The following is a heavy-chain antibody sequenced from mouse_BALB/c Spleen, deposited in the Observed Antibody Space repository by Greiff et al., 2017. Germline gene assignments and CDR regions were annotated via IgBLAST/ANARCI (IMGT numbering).Heavy chain of an antibody. CDR3: ARIDGYYGYYAMDY. CDR2: ISSGSSTI. J-gene: IGHJ4*01. V-gene: IGHV5-17*02. D-gene: IGHD2-3*01. CDR1: GFTFSSFG. Sequence: VQLVESGGGLVQPGGSRKLSCAASGFTFSSFGMHWVRQAPEKGLEWVAYISSGSSTIYYADTVKGRFTISRDNPKNTLFLQMTSLRSEDTAMYYCARIDGYYGYYAMDYWGQGTSVTVSS.